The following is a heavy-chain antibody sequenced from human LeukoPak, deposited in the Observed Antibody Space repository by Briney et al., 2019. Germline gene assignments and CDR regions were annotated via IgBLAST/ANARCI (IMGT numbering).Heavy chain of an antibody. CDR3: ARASLGYCSGGSCYPGVY. V-gene: IGHV1-2*02. CDR1: GYTFTGYY. D-gene: IGHD2-15*01. J-gene: IGHJ4*02. Sequence: ASVKVSCKASGYTFTGYYMHWVRQAPGQGLEWMGWINPNSGGTNYAQKLQGRVTMTRDTSISTAYVGLSRLRSDDTAVYYCARASLGYCSGGSCYPGVYWGQGTLVTVSS. CDR2: INPNSGGT.